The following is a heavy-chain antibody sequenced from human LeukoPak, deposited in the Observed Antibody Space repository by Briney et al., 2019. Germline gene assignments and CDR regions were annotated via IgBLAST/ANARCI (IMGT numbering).Heavy chain of an antibody. D-gene: IGHD1-26*01. CDR2: IKSKTDGGTT. CDR3: ASSTSGSRDY. Sequence: GGSLRLSCAASGFTFSNAWMSWVRQAPGKGLEWVGRIKSKTDGGTTDYAAPVKGRFTISRDDSKNTLYLQMNSLRAEDTAVYYCASSTSGSRDYWGQGTLVTVSS. J-gene: IGHJ4*02. V-gene: IGHV3-15*01. CDR1: GFTFSNAW.